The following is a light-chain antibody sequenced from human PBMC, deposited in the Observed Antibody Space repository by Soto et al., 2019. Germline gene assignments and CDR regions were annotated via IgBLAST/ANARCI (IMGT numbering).Light chain of an antibody. CDR2: DTN. Sequence: QSVLTQPPSVSAAPGQQVTISCSGETSNIGNNYVSWYQQLPGAAPKLLIYDTNNRPSETPDRFSGSRSGTSATLAITGLQTGDEGVYYCGAWDSSLSCVLFGGGTKVTVL. V-gene: IGLV1-51*01. CDR1: TSNIGNNY. J-gene: IGLJ2*01. CDR3: GAWDSSLSCVL.